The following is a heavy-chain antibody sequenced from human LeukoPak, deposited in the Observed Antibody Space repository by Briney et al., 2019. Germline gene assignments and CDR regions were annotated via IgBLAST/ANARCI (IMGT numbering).Heavy chain of an antibody. CDR1: GYTLTELS. D-gene: IGHD3-10*01. J-gene: IGHJ6*02. Sequence: ASVKVSCKVSGYTLTELSMHWVRQAPGKGLEWMGGFDPEDGETIYAQKFQGRATMTEDTSTDTAYMELSSLRSEDTAVYYCATGPPSKVRGVFIRGYYYGMDVWGQGTTVTVSS. CDR2: FDPEDGET. V-gene: IGHV1-24*01. CDR3: ATGPPSKVRGVFIRGYYYGMDV.